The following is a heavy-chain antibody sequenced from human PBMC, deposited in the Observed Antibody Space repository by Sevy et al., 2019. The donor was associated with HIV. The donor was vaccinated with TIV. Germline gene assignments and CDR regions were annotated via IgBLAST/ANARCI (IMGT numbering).Heavy chain of an antibody. D-gene: IGHD3-10*01. CDR2: IKQDGSEK. V-gene: IGHV3-7*01. J-gene: IGHJ4*02. CDR3: GRVRLITMVRGVAADYFDY. CDR1: GFTFSSYW. Sequence: GGSLRRSCAASGFTFSSYWMSWVRQAPGKGLEWVANIKQDGSEKYYVDSVKGRLTTSRDNAKNSLYLQMNSLRAEDTAGYYWGRVRLITMVRGVAADYFDYWGQGTLVTVSS.